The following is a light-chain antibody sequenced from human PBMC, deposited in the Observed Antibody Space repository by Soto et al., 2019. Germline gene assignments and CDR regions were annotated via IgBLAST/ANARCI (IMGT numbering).Light chain of an antibody. CDR2: GAS. CDR3: QRDGSSPTWT. V-gene: IGKV3-20*01. CDR1: QSVSSSY. Sequence: EIVLTQSPGTLSLSPGERATLSCRASQSVSSSYFAWYQQKPGQAPRLLIYGASSRATGIPDRFSGSGAGTGCTLTISRLEPEDFAVYFCQRDGSSPTWTFGQGTKVEIK. J-gene: IGKJ1*01.